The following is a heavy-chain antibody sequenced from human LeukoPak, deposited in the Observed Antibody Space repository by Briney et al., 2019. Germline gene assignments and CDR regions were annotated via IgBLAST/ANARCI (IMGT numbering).Heavy chain of an antibody. J-gene: IGHJ4*02. Sequence: GGSLRLSCAASGFTFSSYAMSWVRRAPGKGLEWVSAISGSGGSTYYADSVKGRFTISRDNSKNTLYLQMNSLRAEDTAVYYCAKRRDGYNYFDYWGQGTLVTVSS. D-gene: IGHD5-24*01. CDR1: GFTFSSYA. V-gene: IGHV3-23*01. CDR2: ISGSGGST. CDR3: AKRRDGYNYFDY.